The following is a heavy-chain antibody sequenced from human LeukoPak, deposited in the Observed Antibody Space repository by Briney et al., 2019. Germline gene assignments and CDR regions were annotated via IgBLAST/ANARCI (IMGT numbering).Heavy chain of an antibody. V-gene: IGHV3-7*01. CDR2: IKQDGSEK. CDR1: GFTFSSYW. J-gene: IGHJ4*02. Sequence: GGSLRLSCAASGFTFSSYWMSWIRQAPVKGLELVANIKQDGSEKYYVDSVKGRFTISTDNAKNSLYLQMNSLRAEDTAVYYCARGGRYSGSFNDYWGQGTLVTVSS. CDR3: ARGGRYSGSFNDY. D-gene: IGHD1-26*01.